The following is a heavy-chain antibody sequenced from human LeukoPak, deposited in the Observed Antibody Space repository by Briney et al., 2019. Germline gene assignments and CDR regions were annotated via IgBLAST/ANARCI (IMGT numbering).Heavy chain of an antibody. Sequence: SGGSLRLSCVASGFTFSNYNMNWVRQAPGKGLEWVSAISGSGGSTYYADSVKGRFTISRDNSKNTLYLQMNSLRAEDTAVYYCAKCAGGPADYFDYWGQGTLVTVSS. D-gene: IGHD2-2*01. CDR2: ISGSGGST. V-gene: IGHV3-23*01. J-gene: IGHJ4*02. CDR3: AKCAGGPADYFDY. CDR1: GFTFSNYN.